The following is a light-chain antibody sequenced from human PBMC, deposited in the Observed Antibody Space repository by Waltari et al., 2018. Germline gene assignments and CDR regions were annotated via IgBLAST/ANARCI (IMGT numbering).Light chain of an antibody. V-gene: IGLV1-40*01. J-gene: IGLJ3*02. CDR3: QSYDSRLSAYV. Sequence: QSVLTQPPSVSGAPGQTVTISCTGGSSNIGAPYDGHWYQHLLGTAPKGVGCGNSNRPSGVPDRFPGSKSGTSASLTISGLQAEDEADYYCQSYDSRLSAYVFGGGTKLTVL. CDR1: SSNIGAPYD. CDR2: GNS.